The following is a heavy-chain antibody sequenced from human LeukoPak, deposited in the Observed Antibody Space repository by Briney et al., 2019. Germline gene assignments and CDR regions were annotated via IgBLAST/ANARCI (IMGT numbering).Heavy chain of an antibody. V-gene: IGHV4-61*02. CDR1: GGSISSGSYY. J-gene: IGHJ4*02. CDR2: IYTSGST. D-gene: IGHD6-13*01. Sequence: SETLSLTCTVSGGSISSGSYYWSWIRQPAGKGLEWIGRIYTSGSTNYNPSLKSRVTISVDTSKNQFSLKLSSVTAADTAVYYCARGIAAAGILDYWGQGTLVTVSS. CDR3: ARGIAAAGILDY.